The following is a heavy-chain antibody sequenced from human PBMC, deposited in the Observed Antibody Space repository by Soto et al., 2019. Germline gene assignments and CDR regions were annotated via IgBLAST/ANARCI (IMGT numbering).Heavy chain of an antibody. J-gene: IGHJ4*02. Sequence: QVQLVESGGGVVQPGRSLRLSCAASGFTFSRYGMHWVRQAPGKGLEWVAVIYYDGSNKYYADSVKGRFTISRDKSKNTLYLQMNSLRAEDTAVFYCARSQYSSSWYPFDCWGQRTLVTVSS. D-gene: IGHD6-13*01. CDR3: ARSQYSSSWYPFDC. V-gene: IGHV3-33*01. CDR2: IYYDGSNK. CDR1: GFTFSRYG.